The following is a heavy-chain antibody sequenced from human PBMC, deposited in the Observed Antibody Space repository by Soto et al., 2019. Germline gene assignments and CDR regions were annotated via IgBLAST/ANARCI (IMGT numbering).Heavy chain of an antibody. CDR2: IHHREST. J-gene: IGHJ6*02. D-gene: IGHD2-15*01. CDR3: GCRVEDISYDYYGMDV. V-gene: IGHV4-4*02. Sequence: LSLTCAVSGGSVRSNNWWFWVRQPPGKGLEWIGEIHHRESTNLNPSLKSRVTISVDRSKNEFSLKVKSVTAADTAVYYCGCRVEDISYDYYGMDVWGQGTAVTVSS. CDR1: GGSVRSNNW.